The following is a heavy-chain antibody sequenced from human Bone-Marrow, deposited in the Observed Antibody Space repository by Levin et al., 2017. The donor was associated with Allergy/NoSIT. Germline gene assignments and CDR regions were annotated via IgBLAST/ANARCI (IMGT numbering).Heavy chain of an antibody. V-gene: IGHV1-69*02. J-gene: IGHJ5*02. Sequence: PLASVKVSCQTSGGSLNTYNINWVRQAPGQGLEWMGKIIPVLDIKNYAQQFQGRLTVTADKSTNTVYMELNSLRSEDTAVYYCARTTNYDTLTGYSWGQGTLVTVS. CDR3: ARTTNYDTLTGYS. CDR2: IIPVLDIK. CDR1: GGSLNTYN. D-gene: IGHD3-9*01.